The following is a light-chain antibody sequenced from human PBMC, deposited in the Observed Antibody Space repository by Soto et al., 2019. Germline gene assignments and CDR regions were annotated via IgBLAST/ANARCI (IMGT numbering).Light chain of an antibody. CDR3: QQHNSWPLT. CDR1: RDTRNS. J-gene: IGKJ4*01. Sequence: DIQLTQSPSFLSASVGDRVTITCRASRDTRNSLAWYQQKPGKAPTLLIYTISTLQSGVPPRFSGSGSGTEFTLTISSLQPEDFATYYCQQHNSWPLTFGGGTTVEFK. CDR2: TIS. V-gene: IGKV1-9*01.